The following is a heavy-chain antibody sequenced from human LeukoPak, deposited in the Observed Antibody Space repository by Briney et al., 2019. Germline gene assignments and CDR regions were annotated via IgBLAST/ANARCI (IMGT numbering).Heavy chain of an antibody. Sequence: GGSLRLSCAASGVTFSAYWMHWVRQGPGKGLEWVSRISPDGNSKDYADAAKGRFGISRDNAKNTVYLQMNSLRAEDTAVYFCARALVDQYGGGVWGQGTLVTVSS. J-gene: IGHJ4*02. CDR3: ARALVDQYGGGV. CDR1: GVTFSAYW. V-gene: IGHV3-74*01. CDR2: ISPDGNSK. D-gene: IGHD3-16*01.